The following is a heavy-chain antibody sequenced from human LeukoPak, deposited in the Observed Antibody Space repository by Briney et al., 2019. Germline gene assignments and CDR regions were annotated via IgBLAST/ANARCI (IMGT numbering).Heavy chain of an antibody. V-gene: IGHV3-48*03. Sequence: GGSLRLSCAASGFTFSSYEMNSVRQAPGKGLEWVSYISSSGSTIYYADSVKGRFTISRDNAKNSLYLQMNSLRAEDTVVYYCAELGITMIGGVWGKGTTVTICS. D-gene: IGHD3-10*02. CDR2: ISSSGSTI. CDR1: GFTFSSYE. CDR3: AELGITMIGGV. J-gene: IGHJ6*04.